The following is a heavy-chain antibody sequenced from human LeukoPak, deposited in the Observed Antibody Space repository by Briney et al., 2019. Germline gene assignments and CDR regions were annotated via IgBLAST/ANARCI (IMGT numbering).Heavy chain of an antibody. CDR2: IYGSSTT. CDR3: ARGVEPLAANTLAY. CDR1: GFTVSTNY. J-gene: IGHJ4*02. Sequence: PGGSLRLSCAASGFTVSTNYMNWVPQAPGKGLEWVSLIYGSSTTNYADSVKGRFTISRDDPKNTLYLQMNSLRAEDTAVYYCARGVEPLAANTLAYWGQGTLVTVSS. D-gene: IGHD1-14*01. V-gene: IGHV3-53*01.